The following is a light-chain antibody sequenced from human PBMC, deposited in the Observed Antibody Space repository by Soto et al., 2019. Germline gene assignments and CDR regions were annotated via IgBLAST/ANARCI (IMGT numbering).Light chain of an antibody. CDR3: QQYNNRPRT. CDR2: GAS. CDR1: QSVSTN. J-gene: IGKJ1*01. Sequence: EIVMTQSPATLSVSPGERATLSCRASQSVSTNLAWYHQKPGQAPRLLIYGASTRATAIPARFSGSGSGTEFTLTISSLQSEDFAVYYCQQYNNRPRTFGQGTKVEIK. V-gene: IGKV3-15*01.